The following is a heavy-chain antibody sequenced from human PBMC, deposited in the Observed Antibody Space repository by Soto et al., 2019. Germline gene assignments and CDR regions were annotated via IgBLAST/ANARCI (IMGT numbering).Heavy chain of an antibody. D-gene: IGHD3-22*01. V-gene: IGHV3-53*02. CDR1: GFTVSSNY. J-gene: IGHJ4*02. CDR3: AREAISSDYFDY. Sequence: EVQLVETGGGLIQPGGSLRLSCAASGFTVSSNYMSWVRQAPGQGLEWVSFIYSGGRTYYADSVKGRITISRDNSKNTLYLQMNSLRAEDTAVYYCAREAISSDYFDYWGQGTLVIVSS. CDR2: IYSGGRT.